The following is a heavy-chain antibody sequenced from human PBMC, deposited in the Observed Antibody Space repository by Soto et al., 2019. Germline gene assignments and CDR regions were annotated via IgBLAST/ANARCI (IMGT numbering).Heavy chain of an antibody. D-gene: IGHD3-22*01. CDR2: INHRGSS. J-gene: IGHJ5*02. CDR1: GGSLSGYY. V-gene: IGHV4-34*01. Sequence: PSETLSLTCAVSGGSLSGYYWSWIRQSPGKGLEWIGEINHRGSSDYNPFLKSRVTISIDTSKNQFSLKLSSVTAADTAVYYCARVDGVYYDSSGYYSGGSWFDPWGQGTLVTVSS. CDR3: ARVDGVYYDSSGYYSGGSWFDP.